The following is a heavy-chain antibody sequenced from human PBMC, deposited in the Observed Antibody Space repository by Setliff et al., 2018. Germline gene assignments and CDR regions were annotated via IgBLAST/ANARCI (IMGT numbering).Heavy chain of an antibody. CDR2: IYHSGST. CDR1: GYSISSGYY. CDR3: ARAITSKYYFEY. D-gene: IGHD3-16*01. J-gene: IGHJ4*02. V-gene: IGHV4-38-2*01. Sequence: SETLSLTCAVSGYSISSGYYWGWIRQPPGKGLEWIGSIYHSGSTNYNPSLKSRVTISVDTSKNQFSLKLSSVTAADTAVYYCARAITSKYYFEYWGQGTLVTVS.